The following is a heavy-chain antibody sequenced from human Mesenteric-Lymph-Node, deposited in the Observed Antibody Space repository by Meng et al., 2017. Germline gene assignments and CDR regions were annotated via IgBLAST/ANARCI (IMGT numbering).Heavy chain of an antibody. CDR3: VTAWPN. Sequence: GAGLFTPWGSLTLHCVVFGFTFRNPWPSWDRQAPGKGLEWVGRIKSKTAGETTDYAAPVKGRFTISRDDSKNTEYLQINSLKSEDTAVYYCVTAWPNWGQGTLVTVSS. D-gene: IGHD1-20*01. CDR2: IKSKTAGETT. CDR1: GFTFRNPW. J-gene: IGHJ4*02. V-gene: IGHV3-15*01.